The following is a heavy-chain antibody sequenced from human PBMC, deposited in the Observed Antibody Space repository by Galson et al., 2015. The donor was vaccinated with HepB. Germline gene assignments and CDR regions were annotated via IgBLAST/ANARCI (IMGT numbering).Heavy chain of an antibody. Sequence: SLRLSCAASGFTFSNAWMSWVRQAPGKGLEWVGRIKSKTDGGTTDYAAPVKGRFTISRDDSKNTLYLQMNSLKTEDTAVYYCTTGYVVFSQQLGFDYWGQGTLVTVSS. CDR1: GFTFSNAW. V-gene: IGHV3-15*01. CDR2: IKSKTDGGTT. J-gene: IGHJ4*02. CDR3: TTGYVVFSQQLGFDY. D-gene: IGHD6-13*01.